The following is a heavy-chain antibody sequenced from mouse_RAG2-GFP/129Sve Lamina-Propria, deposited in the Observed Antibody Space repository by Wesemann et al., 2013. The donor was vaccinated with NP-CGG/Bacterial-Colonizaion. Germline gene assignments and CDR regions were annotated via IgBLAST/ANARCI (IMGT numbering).Heavy chain of an antibody. CDR3: ARGGNPWFAY. V-gene: IGHV1-22*01. CDR1: GYTFTDYN. J-gene: IGHJ3*01. Sequence: LQQSGPELVKGGASVKMSCKASGYTFTDYNMHWVKQSHGKSLEWIGYINPNNGGTNYNEKFKSKATLTVDKSSSTAYMQLSSLTSEDSAVYYCARGGNPWFAYWGQGTLVTVSA. CDR2: INPNNGGT.